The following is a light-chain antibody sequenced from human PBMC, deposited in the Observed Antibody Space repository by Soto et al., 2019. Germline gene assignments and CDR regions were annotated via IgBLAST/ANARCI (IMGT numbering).Light chain of an antibody. V-gene: IGLV2-14*01. CDR1: SSDVGAYNY. CDR3: SSYTSSSIYV. J-gene: IGLJ1*01. Sequence: QSALTQPASVSGSPGQSITISCTGTSSDVGAYNYVSWYQQHPGKAPKLMIYDVGTRPSGVSDRFSGSKSGNTASLTISGLQAEDEADYYCSSYTSSSIYVFGVGTKGHRP. CDR2: DVG.